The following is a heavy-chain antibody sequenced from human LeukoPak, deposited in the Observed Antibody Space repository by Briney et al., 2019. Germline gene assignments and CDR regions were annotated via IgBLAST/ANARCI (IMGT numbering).Heavy chain of an antibody. D-gene: IGHD2/OR15-2a*01. CDR1: GFTFNSFE. CDR3: ARVAKNNGFVFDN. Sequence: GGSLRLSCAASGFTFNSFEVIWVRQAPGKGLDWVSHITSSGSAMFYADSVKGRFTISRDNAKNALYLQMNSLRAEDTAVYYCARVAKNNGFVFDNWGQGTLVTVSS. J-gene: IGHJ4*02. V-gene: IGHV3-48*03. CDR2: ITSSGSAM.